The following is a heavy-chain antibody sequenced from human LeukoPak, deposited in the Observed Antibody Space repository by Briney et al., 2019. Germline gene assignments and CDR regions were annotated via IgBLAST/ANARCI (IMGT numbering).Heavy chain of an antibody. V-gene: IGHV3-11*01. CDR2: ISSSGSTI. CDR3: ARSDYDFRYGMDV. J-gene: IGHJ6*02. CDR1: GFTFSDYY. Sequence: PGGSLRLSCAASGFTFSDYYVSWIRQAPGKGLEWVSYISSSGSTIYYADSVKGRFTISRDNAKNSLYLQMNSLRAEDTAVYYCARSDYDFRYGMDVWGQGTTVTVSS. D-gene: IGHD3-3*01.